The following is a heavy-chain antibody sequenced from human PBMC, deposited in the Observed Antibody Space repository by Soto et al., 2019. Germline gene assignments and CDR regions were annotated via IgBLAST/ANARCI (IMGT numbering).Heavy chain of an antibody. V-gene: IGHV3-7*01. Sequence: EVQLVESGGGLVQPGGSLRLPCAASGFTFSTYWRTWVRQPPGKGLEWVASINQDGSERYYVDSVRGRFTISRDNAKNSRYLQMNSLRAEDTAVYYCVCGGTFFVYWGQGTLVTVSP. CDR1: GFTFSTYW. J-gene: IGHJ4*01. CDR3: VCGGTFFVY. D-gene: IGHD3-16*01. CDR2: INQDGSER.